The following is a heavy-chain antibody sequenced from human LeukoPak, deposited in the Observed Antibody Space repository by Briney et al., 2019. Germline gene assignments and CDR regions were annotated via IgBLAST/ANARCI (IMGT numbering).Heavy chain of an antibody. D-gene: IGHD1-26*01. V-gene: IGHV1-69*04. CDR3: AREDPSGSYDY. CDR1: GGTFSSYA. CDR2: IIPILGIA. J-gene: IGHJ4*02. Sequence: SVKVSCKASGGTFSSYAISWVRRAPGQGLEWMGRIIPILGIANYAQKFQGRVTMTRDTSTSTVYMELSSLRSEDTAVYYCAREDPSGSYDYWGQGTLVTVSS.